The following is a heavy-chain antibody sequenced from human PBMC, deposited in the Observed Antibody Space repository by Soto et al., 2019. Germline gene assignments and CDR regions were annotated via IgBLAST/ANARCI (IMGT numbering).Heavy chain of an antibody. Sequence: EVQLLESGGGLVQPGGSLRLSCAASGFTFSSYAMSWVRQAPGKGLEGGSVISGSGGSTYYADSVKGRFTISRDNSKNTLYLQMNSLRAEDTAVYYCARRASGWFFDYWGQGTLVTVSS. V-gene: IGHV3-23*01. CDR2: ISGSGGST. CDR3: ARRASGWFFDY. J-gene: IGHJ4*02. D-gene: IGHD6-19*01. CDR1: GFTFSSYA.